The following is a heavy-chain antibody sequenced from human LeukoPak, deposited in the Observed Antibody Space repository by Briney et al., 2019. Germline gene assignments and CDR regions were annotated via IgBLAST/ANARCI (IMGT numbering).Heavy chain of an antibody. CDR1: GGSFSGHY. CDR2: INQSGST. V-gene: IGHV4-34*01. CDR3: ANVDDY. Sequence: PSETLSLTCAVYGGSFSGHYGSWIPQPPGKGLEWIGEINQSGSTNYNPSLKSRVTMSVDTSKNQFSLKRSSVTAADPAVYYCANVDDYWGQGTLVTVSS. J-gene: IGHJ4*02. D-gene: IGHD2-21*01.